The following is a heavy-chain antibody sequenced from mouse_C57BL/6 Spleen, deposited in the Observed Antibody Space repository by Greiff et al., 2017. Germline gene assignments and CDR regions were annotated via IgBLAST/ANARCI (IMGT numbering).Heavy chain of an antibody. CDR2: ISSGSSTI. CDR1: GFTFSDYG. Sequence: EVKLVESGGGLVKPGGSLKLSCAASGFTFSDYGMHWVRQAPGKGLEWVAYISSGSSTIYYDDKVKGRFTISRDNAKNTLFLEMTSRMSEDTAMYYCARDDYNDYYSMDYWGQGTSVTVSS. D-gene: IGHD2-4*01. V-gene: IGHV5-17*01. J-gene: IGHJ4*01. CDR3: ARDDYNDYYSMDY.